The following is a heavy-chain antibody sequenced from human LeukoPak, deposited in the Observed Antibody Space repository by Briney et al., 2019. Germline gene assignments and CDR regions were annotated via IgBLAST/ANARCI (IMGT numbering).Heavy chain of an antibody. Sequence: SETLSLTCTVSGGSVSNYYWSWIRQPPGKGLEWIGYSYHSGRTNYNPSLESRVTISVDKSKNQFSLKLTSVTAADTAVYYCARDNTFDAFDIWGQGTMVTVSS. J-gene: IGHJ3*02. CDR3: ARDNTFDAFDI. CDR2: SYHSGRT. V-gene: IGHV4-59*02. CDR1: GGSVSNYY.